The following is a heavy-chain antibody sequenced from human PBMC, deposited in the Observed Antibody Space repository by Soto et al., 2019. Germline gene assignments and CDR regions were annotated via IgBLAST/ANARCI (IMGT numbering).Heavy chain of an antibody. D-gene: IGHD2-8*01. J-gene: IGHJ3*02. CDR3: ARASLSDAFDI. CDR1: GFTFSSYS. V-gene: IGHV3-21*01. Sequence: EVRLVESGGGLVKPGGSLRLSCAASGFTFSSYSMNWVRQAPGKGLEWVSSISSSSSYIYYAHSVKGRFTIARDNAKNSLYLQMNSLRAEDTAVYYCARASLSDAFDIWGQGTMGTVSS. CDR2: ISSSSSYI.